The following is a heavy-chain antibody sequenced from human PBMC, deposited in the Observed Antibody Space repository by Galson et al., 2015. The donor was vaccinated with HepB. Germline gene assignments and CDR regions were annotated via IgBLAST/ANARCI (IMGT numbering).Heavy chain of an antibody. V-gene: IGHV3-13*01. Sequence: SLRLSCAASGFTFSSYDMHWVRQPTGKGLEWVSAIGTAGDTYYPGSVKGRFTISRENAKNSLYLQMNSLRAGDTAVYYCARAIQVGATSQGFDYGGRGTLVTVSS. J-gene: IGHJ4*02. CDR2: IGTAGDT. D-gene: IGHD1-26*01. CDR3: ARAIQVGATSQGFDY. CDR1: GFTFSSYD.